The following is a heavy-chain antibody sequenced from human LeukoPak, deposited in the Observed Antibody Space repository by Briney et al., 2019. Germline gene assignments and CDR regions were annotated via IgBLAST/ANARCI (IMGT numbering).Heavy chain of an antibody. Sequence: SQTLSLTCTVSGGSISSGGYYWSWIRQHPGKGLEWIGYIYYSGSTYYNPSLKSRVTISVDTSKNQFSLKLSSVTAADTAVYYCARGKYYYGSGRRGWFDPWGQGTLVTVSS. J-gene: IGHJ5*02. D-gene: IGHD3-10*01. CDR2: IYYSGST. CDR1: GGSISSGGYY. V-gene: IGHV4-31*03. CDR3: ARGKYYYGSGRRGWFDP.